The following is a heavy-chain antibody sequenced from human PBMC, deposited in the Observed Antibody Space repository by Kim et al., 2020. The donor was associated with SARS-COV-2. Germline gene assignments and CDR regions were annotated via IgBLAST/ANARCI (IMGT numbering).Heavy chain of an antibody. D-gene: IGHD7-27*01. Sequence: SETLSLTCTVSGDSITSGGYYWNWIRQQPGKGLEWIGSIYYGGNTHYISSLKSRITISVDTYKNHFSLNLNSATAADTAVYYCARDGSLGGFYYCGQGILAPAS. CDR2: IYYGGNT. V-gene: IGHV4-31*03. J-gene: IGHJ4*01. CDR1: GDSITSGGYY. CDR3: ARDGSLGGFYY.